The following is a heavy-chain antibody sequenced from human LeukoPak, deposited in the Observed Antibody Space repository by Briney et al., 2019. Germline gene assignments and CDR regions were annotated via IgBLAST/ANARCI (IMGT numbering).Heavy chain of an antibody. V-gene: IGHV3-48*02. D-gene: IGHD3-3*01. CDR1: GFTFSGFA. Sequence: GGSLRLSCAASGFTFSGFAMDWVRQAPGRGPEWVSYISSSSSKIYYADSVKGRFTISRDNAKNSLYLEMNSLRDEDTAVYFCARDSGVDAHNDYWGQETLVTVSS. CDR2: ISSSSSKI. J-gene: IGHJ4*02. CDR3: ARDSGVDAHNDY.